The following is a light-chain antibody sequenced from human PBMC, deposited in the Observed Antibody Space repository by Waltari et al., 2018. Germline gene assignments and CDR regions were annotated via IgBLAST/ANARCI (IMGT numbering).Light chain of an antibody. CDR2: DAS. CDR1: QDITNY. Sequence: DISMTQSSYSLSASVRDRVTITCQASQDITNYLNWYQQKPGKAPKLLIFDASKLATGVTSRFGGSGSGTDFTFTISDLHPEDFATYYCQQYDNLPITFGQGTKVEIK. CDR3: QQYDNLPIT. J-gene: IGKJ1*01. V-gene: IGKV1-33*01.